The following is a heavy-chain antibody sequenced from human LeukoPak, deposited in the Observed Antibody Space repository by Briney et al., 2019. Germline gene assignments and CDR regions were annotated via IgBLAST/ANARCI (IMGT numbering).Heavy chain of an antibody. J-gene: IGHJ4*02. CDR1: GFTFGSSP. CDR3: VKDDFGTLDY. CDR2: TSHDGSTK. Sequence: GRSLRLSCAASGFTFGSSPMHWVRQAPGKGLEWVSVTSHDGSTKYYADSVKGRFTISRDNSKNTLYLQMNNLRVEDTAVYYCVKDDFGTLDYWGQGTLVTVPS. V-gene: IGHV3-30*04. D-gene: IGHD1-1*01.